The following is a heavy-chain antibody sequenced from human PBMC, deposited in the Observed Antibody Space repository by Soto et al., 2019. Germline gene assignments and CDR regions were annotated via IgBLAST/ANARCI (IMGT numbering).Heavy chain of an antibody. CDR1: GFTFSSYA. CDR2: ISGNGGSI. J-gene: IGHJ4*02. CDR3: AKDGFGGVIVELYYFDY. V-gene: IGHV3-23*01. D-gene: IGHD3-16*02. Sequence: GGSLRLSCAASGFTFSSYAMSWVRQAPGKGLEWVSAISGNGGSIYYADSVKGRFIISRDNSKNTLYLQMNSLRAEDTAVYYCAKDGFGGVIVELYYFDYWGQGTLVTVSS.